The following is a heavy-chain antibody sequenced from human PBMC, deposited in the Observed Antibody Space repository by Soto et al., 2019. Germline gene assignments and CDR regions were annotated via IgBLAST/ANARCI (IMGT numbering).Heavy chain of an antibody. Sequence: QVQLQQWGAGLLKPSETLSLTCAVYGESFSGYYWSWIRQPPGKGLEWIGEINHSGSTNYNPSLKSRVTISVDTSKNQFSLKLSSVTAADTAVYYRARSYGSSWYMTFDYWGQGTLVTVSS. CDR1: GESFSGYY. J-gene: IGHJ4*02. V-gene: IGHV4-34*01. CDR3: ARSYGSSWYMTFDY. D-gene: IGHD6-13*01. CDR2: INHSGST.